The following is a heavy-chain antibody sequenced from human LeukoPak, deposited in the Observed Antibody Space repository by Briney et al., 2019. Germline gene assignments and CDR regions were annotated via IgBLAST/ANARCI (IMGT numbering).Heavy chain of an antibody. CDR2: INHGGST. Sequence: PSETLSLTCAVYGGSFSGYYWSWIRQPPGKGLEWIGEINHGGSTNYNPSLKSRVTISVDTSKNQFSLKLSSVTAADTAVYYCARGRYSRACDYWGQGTLVTVSS. J-gene: IGHJ4*02. D-gene: IGHD6-13*01. CDR1: GGSFSGYY. V-gene: IGHV4-34*01. CDR3: ARGRYSRACDY.